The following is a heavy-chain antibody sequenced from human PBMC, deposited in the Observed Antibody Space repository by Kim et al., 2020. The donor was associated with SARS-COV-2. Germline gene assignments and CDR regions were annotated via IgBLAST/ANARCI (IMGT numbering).Heavy chain of an antibody. J-gene: IGHJ4*02. CDR2: ISATSGIT. Sequence: GGSLRLSCVVSGFTLSTCAITWVRQAPGKGLEWVSTISATSGITYYADSVKGRFTVSRDNSKNTLDLQMNSLRAEDTALYYCATRPCDCPYAPWHYWGRG. CDR1: GFTLSTCA. V-gene: IGHV3-23*01. D-gene: IGHD2-2*01. CDR3: ATRPCDCPYAPWHY.